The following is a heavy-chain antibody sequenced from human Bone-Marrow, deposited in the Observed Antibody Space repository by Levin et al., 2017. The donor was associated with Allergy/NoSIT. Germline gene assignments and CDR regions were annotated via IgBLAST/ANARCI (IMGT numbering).Heavy chain of an antibody. Sequence: KPSETLSLTCSVSGGSISSGSDYWSWIRQPAGKGLEWIGRIYSDGTTNYNPSLKSRITISLDTSKNHFSLKLSSVTATDTAVYYCARGFCDTFDNWGQGTLVTVSS. CDR1: GGSISSGSDY. D-gene: IGHD3-3*01. V-gene: IGHV4-61*02. CDR3: ARGFCDTFDN. J-gene: IGHJ4*02. CDR2: IYSDGTT.